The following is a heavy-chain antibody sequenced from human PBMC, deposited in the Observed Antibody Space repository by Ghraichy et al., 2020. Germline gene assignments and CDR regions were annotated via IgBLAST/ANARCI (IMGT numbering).Heavy chain of an antibody. CDR2: ISRKGEKT. V-gene: IGHV3-64*01. D-gene: IGHD3-9*01. CDR1: GFTFSSST. J-gene: IGHJ4*02. Sequence: GGSLRLSCAVSGFTFSSSTMYWVRQAPGKGLEYVSAISRKGEKTYYANSVKGRFTISGDDSKNTLYLQMDSLRLDDMAVYYCVRDLDWTYDYWGQGTPVTVSS. CDR3: VRDLDWTYDY.